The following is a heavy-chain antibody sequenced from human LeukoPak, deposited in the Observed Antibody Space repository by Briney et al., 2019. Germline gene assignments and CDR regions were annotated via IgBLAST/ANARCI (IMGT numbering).Heavy chain of an antibody. Sequence: PGRSLRLSCAASGFTFSSYAMHWVRQAPGKGLEWVAVISYDGSNKYYADSVKGRFTISRDNSKNTLYLQMNSLRAEDTAVYYCARAPDSHYDYWGQGTLVTVSS. CDR1: GFTFSSYA. CDR2: ISYDGSNK. J-gene: IGHJ4*02. V-gene: IGHV3-30-3*01. CDR3: ARAPDSHYDY. D-gene: IGHD1-14*01.